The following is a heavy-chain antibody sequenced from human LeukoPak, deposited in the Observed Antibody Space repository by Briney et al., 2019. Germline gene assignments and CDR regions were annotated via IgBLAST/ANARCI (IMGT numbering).Heavy chain of an antibody. J-gene: IGHJ5*02. D-gene: IGHD3-22*01. Sequence: PSETLSLTCAVYGGSFSAYYWSWIRQTPGKGLEWIGEINHSVSTNYNPSLKSRVTISVDTSRNHFSLKLSPVTAADTAVYYCARGYYDSSGHTWFDPWGQGTLVTVSS. CDR3: ARGYYDSSGHTWFDP. CDR1: GGSFSAYY. CDR2: INHSVST. V-gene: IGHV4-34*01.